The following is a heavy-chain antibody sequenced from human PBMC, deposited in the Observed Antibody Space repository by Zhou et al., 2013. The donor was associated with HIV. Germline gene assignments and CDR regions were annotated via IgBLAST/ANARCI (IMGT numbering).Heavy chain of an antibody. D-gene: IGHD3-16*02. CDR2: FDPEDRET. V-gene: IGHV1-24*01. Sequence: QVHLVQSGPELKKPGASVKVSCKVSGYTLTDLLIHWVRQAPGSGLEWIGRFDPEDRETTYQEKFQGRVTMTGDISSDTAYFEATSLTSDDTAMYYCATVIYDYVWGSYRRYFDYWGQGTLVTVSS. CDR3: ATVIYDYVWGSYRRYFDY. CDR1: GYTLTDLL. J-gene: IGHJ4*02.